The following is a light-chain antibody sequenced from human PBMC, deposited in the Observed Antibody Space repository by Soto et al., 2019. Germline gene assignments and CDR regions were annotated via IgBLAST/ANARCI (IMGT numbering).Light chain of an antibody. J-gene: IGLJ1*01. Sequence: SVLTRPPSASGSPGQSVTISCTGTKNDIGVYDFVSWYQHHPGKAPRLIIYEVVQRPSGVPDRFSGSKSGNTASLTVSGLQAADEADYFCKSYAGSNTYVFGSGTKV. CDR3: KSYAGSNTYV. CDR2: EVV. CDR1: KNDIGVYDF. V-gene: IGLV2-8*01.